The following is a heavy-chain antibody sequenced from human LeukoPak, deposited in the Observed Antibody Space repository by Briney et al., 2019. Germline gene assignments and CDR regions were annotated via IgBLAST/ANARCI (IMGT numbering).Heavy chain of an antibody. CDR3: ARVRVATMGYYYYYMDV. J-gene: IGHJ6*03. CDR1: GGSISGYH. Sequence: PSETLSLTCNVSGGSISGYHWSWIRQPPGKGLEWLGYIYYSGSSNYNPSLKSRVTISVDTSKNQFSLKLSSVTAADTAVYYCARVRVATMGYYYYYMDVWGKGTTVTVSS. CDR2: IYYSGSS. V-gene: IGHV4-59*08. D-gene: IGHD5-12*01.